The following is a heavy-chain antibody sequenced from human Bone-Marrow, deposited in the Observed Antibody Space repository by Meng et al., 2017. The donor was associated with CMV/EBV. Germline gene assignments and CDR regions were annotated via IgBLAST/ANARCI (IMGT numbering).Heavy chain of an antibody. CDR1: GFTFSSYG. V-gene: IGHV3-30*02. CDR3: ARDWDFYDNTGYPIDY. CDR2: IRYDGSNK. Sequence: GESLKISCAASGFTFSSYGMHWVRQAPGKGLEWVAFIRYDGSNKYYADSVKGRFTISRDNSKNTLYLQMNSLRAEDTAVYYCARDWDFYDNTGYPIDYWGRGTLVTVSS. D-gene: IGHD3-22*01. J-gene: IGHJ4*01.